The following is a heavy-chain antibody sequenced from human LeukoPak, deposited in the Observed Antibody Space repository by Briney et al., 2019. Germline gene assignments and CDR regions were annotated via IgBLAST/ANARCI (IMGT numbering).Heavy chain of an antibody. V-gene: IGHV3-20*04. J-gene: IGHJ6*03. CDR1: GFTFDDYG. D-gene: IGHD3-22*01. Sequence: GPGGSLRLSCAASGFTFDDYGMSWVRQAPGKGLEWVSGINWNGGSTGYADSVKGRFTISRDNAKNSLYLQMNSLRAEDTALYYCARAVLHYDSSGSYYYYYMDVWGKGTTVTVSS. CDR2: INWNGGST. CDR3: ARAVLHYDSSGSYYYYYMDV.